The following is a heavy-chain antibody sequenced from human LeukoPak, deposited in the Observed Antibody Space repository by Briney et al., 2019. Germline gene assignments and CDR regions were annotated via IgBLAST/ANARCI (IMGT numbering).Heavy chain of an antibody. V-gene: IGHV4-39*07. CDR3: ARGLPPLEAPFDY. J-gene: IGHJ4*02. Sequence: PSETLSLTCTVSGGSISRSTYYWGWIRQPPGKGLEWIGSIHYSGSTYYNPSLKSRVTISVDTSSNQFSLKLSSVTAADTAVYYCARGLPPLEAPFDYWGQGTLVTVSS. CDR2: IHYSGST. D-gene: IGHD3-3*01. CDR1: GGSISRSTYY.